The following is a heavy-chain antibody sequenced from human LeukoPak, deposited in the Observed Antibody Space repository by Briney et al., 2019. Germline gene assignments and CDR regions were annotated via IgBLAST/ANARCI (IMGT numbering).Heavy chain of an antibody. V-gene: IGHV3-30*04. J-gene: IGHJ4*02. CDR2: VSYDGSNK. Sequence: QPGGSLRLSCAASGLTFSSYEMNWVRQAPGKGLEWVAVVSYDGSNKYYADSVKGRFTISRDNSKNTLYLQMNSLRAEDTAVYYCARDGAYSSSWLYFDYWGQGTLVTVSS. D-gene: IGHD6-13*01. CDR3: ARDGAYSSSWLYFDY. CDR1: GLTFSSYE.